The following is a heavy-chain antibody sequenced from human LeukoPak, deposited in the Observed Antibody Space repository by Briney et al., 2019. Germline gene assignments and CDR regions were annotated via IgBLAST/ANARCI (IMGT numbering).Heavy chain of an antibody. CDR1: GYTFTSYY. J-gene: IGHJ4*02. D-gene: IGHD2-2*01. CDR2: INPSGGST. CDR3: ARGGRNLGYCSSTSCSAFDY. Sequence: ASVKVSCKASGYTFTSYYMHWVRQAPGQGLEWMGIINPSGGSTSYAQKFQGRVTMTRDTSTSTVYMELSSLRSEDTAVYYCARGGRNLGYCSSTSCSAFDYWGQGTLVTVSS. V-gene: IGHV1-46*01.